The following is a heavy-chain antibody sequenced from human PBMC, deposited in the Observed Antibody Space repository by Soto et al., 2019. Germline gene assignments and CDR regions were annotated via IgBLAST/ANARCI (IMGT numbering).Heavy chain of an antibody. CDR3: AREDSSGYYGAFDI. CDR1: GYTFTNFG. Sequence: GASVKVSCKASGYTFTNFGISWVRQAPGQGLEWMGWISAYNGNTNYAQKLQGRVTMTTDTSTSTAYMELRSLRSDDTAVYYCAREDSSGYYGAFDIRRQRTMVTVSS. J-gene: IGHJ3*02. D-gene: IGHD3-22*01. CDR2: ISAYNGNT. V-gene: IGHV1-18*01.